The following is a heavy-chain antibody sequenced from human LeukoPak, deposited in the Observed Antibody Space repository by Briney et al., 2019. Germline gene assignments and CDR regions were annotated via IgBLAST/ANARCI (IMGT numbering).Heavy chain of an antibody. D-gene: IGHD6-19*01. V-gene: IGHV3-23*01. Sequence: GGSLRLSCAASGFTFSSYAMSWVRQAPGRGREWVSLISATGGNTYYADSVKGRFTISRDNSKNTLYLHMNSLRAEDTAIYYCSSSVFYSSGWYGGYWGQGTLVTVSS. CDR1: GFTFSSYA. J-gene: IGHJ4*02. CDR3: SSSVFYSSGWYGGY. CDR2: ISATGGNT.